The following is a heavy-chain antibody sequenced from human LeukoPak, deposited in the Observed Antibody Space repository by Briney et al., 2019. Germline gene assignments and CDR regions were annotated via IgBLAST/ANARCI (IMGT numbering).Heavy chain of an antibody. CDR3: AREALGGSYSGY. Sequence: GGSLRLSCAASGFTFSSYEMNWVRQAPGKGLEWVSYISSSSSSINYADSVKGRFSISRDNAKNSLYLQMNSLRDEDTAVYYCAREALGGSYSGYWGQGTRVTVSS. J-gene: IGHJ4*02. CDR1: GFTFSSYE. V-gene: IGHV3-48*02. D-gene: IGHD1-26*01. CDR2: ISSSSSSI.